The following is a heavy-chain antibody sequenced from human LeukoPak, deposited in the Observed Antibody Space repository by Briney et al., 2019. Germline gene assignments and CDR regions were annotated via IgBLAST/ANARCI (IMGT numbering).Heavy chain of an antibody. V-gene: IGHV4-30-2*01. J-gene: IGHJ5*02. D-gene: IGHD1-1*01. CDR3: ARGTERASWFDP. CDR2: IYHSGST. CDR1: GGSISSGGYS. Sequence: PSETLSLTCAVSGGSISSGGYSWSWIRQPPGKSLEWIGYIYHSGSTYYSPSLKSRVTISVDRSKNQFSLKLSSVTAADTAVYYCARGTERASWFDPWGQGTLVTVSS.